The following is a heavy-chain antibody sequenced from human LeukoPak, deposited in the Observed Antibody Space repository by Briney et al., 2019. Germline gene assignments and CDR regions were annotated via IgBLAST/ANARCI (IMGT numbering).Heavy chain of an antibody. D-gene: IGHD5-18*01. Sequence: SVKVSCKASGDTFTSYAINWVRQAPGQGLEWMGRIIPNLGITNYAQKFQGRVTITADKSTSTAYMELSSLRSEDTAVYYCARDRPYSHGRTYYFDYWGHRTLVTVSS. CDR3: ARDRPYSHGRTYYFDY. CDR1: GDTFTSYA. V-gene: IGHV1-69*04. CDR2: IIPNLGIT. J-gene: IGHJ4*03.